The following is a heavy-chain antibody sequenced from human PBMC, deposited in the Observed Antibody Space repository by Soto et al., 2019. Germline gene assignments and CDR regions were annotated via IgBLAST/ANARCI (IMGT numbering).Heavy chain of an antibody. CDR1: GFTFSNYW. CDR3: AKDLSWGQCDY. J-gene: IGHJ4*02. V-gene: IGHV3-74*03. Sequence: EVQLVESGGGLVQPGGSLRLSCAGSGFTFSNYWMHWVRQDPEKGLVWVSTINTDGTTTQYADSVKGRFTVTRDNAKNTLYLQMNSLRVEDTAVYFCAKDLSWGQCDYWGQGTLVTASS. CDR2: INTDGTTT. D-gene: IGHD3-16*01.